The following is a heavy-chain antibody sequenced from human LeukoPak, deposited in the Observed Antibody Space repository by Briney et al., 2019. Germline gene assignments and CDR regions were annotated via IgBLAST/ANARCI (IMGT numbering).Heavy chain of an antibody. CDR1: GGSISSGSYY. CDR2: IYTSGST. V-gene: IGHV4-61*02. J-gene: IGHJ6*02. Sequence: PSQTLSLTCTVSGGSISSGSYYWSWIRQPAGKGLEWIGRIYTSGSTNYNPSLKSRVTISVDTSKNQFSLKLSSVTAADTAVYYCARGGYYDFWSGSHYYYGMDVWGQGTTVTVSS. D-gene: IGHD3-3*01. CDR3: ARGGYYDFWSGSHYYYGMDV.